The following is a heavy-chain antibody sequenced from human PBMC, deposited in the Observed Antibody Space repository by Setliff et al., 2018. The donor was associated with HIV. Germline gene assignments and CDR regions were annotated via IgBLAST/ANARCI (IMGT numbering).Heavy chain of an antibody. V-gene: IGHV4-61*09. Sequence: SETLSLTCTVSGSSISSGSYYWSWIRQPAGKGLEWIGQIHTTGSTNYNPSLKSRVTISIDTSRNQFSLKLTSVTAADTAMYYCARRHTAFDPWGQGTLVTVSS. D-gene: IGHD5-18*01. CDR3: ARRHTAFDP. CDR1: GSSISSGSYY. CDR2: IHTTGST. J-gene: IGHJ5*02.